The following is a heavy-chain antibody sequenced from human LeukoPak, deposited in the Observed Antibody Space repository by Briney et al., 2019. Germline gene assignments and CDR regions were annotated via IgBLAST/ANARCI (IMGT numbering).Heavy chain of an antibody. CDR3: ARGGAARLHFQN. CDR1: GGSISTYY. J-gene: IGHJ1*01. Sequence: SETLSLTCTVSGGSISTYYWNWIRQPPGKGLEWIGYIYHGGSTNYNPSLQSRVTKSVDTSKNQFSLNLNSVTAADTAVYYCARGGAARLHFQNWGQGTLVTVSS. D-gene: IGHD6-6*01. CDR2: IYHGGST. V-gene: IGHV4-59*01.